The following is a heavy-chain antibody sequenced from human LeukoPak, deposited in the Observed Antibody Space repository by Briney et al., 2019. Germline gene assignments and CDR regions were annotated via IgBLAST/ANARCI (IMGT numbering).Heavy chain of an antibody. D-gene: IGHD3-22*01. CDR2: IYYSGST. Sequence: SETLSLTCTVSGGSISSSSYYWGWIRQPPGKGLEWIGSIYYSGSTYYNPSLKNRVTISVDTSKNQFSLKLSSVTAADTAVYYCARRYYYDSSGYSSHYYFDYWGQGTLVTVSS. V-gene: IGHV4-39*01. CDR3: ARRYYYDSSGYSSHYYFDY. J-gene: IGHJ4*02. CDR1: GGSISSSSYY.